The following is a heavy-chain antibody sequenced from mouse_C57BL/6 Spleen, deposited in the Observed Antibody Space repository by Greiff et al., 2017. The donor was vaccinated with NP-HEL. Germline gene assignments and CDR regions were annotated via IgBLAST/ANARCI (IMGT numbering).Heavy chain of an antibody. CDR1: GYAFSSSW. Sequence: LQESGPELVKPGASVKISCKASGYAFSSSWMNWVKQRPGKGLEWIGRIYPGDGDTNYNGKFKGKATLTADKSSSTAYMQLHSLTSEDSAVYFCARLGTTVVAPGWYFDVWGTGTTVTVSS. D-gene: IGHD1-1*01. CDR2: IYPGDGDT. CDR3: ARLGTTVVAPGWYFDV. V-gene: IGHV1-82*01. J-gene: IGHJ1*03.